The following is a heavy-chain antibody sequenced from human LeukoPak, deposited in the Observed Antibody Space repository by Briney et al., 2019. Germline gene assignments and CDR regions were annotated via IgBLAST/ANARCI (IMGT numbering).Heavy chain of an antibody. CDR1: GFTFSSYA. CDR3: AREGDSLGAFDI. CDR2: ISYDGSNK. V-gene: IGHV3-30*04. J-gene: IGHJ3*02. D-gene: IGHD3-10*01. Sequence: GGSLRLSCAASGFTFSSYAMHWVRQAPGKGLEWVAVISYDGSNKYYADSVKGRFTISRDNSKTTLYLQMNSLRAEDTAVYYCAREGDSLGAFDIWGQGTMVTVSS.